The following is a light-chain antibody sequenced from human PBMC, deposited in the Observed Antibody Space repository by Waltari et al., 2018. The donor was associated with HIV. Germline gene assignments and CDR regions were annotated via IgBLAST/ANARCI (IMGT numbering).Light chain of an antibody. CDR1: QTVLDSSNNKNY. CDR3: QQYSNTPLT. Sequence: DIVMTQSPALVAVSLGERPTLGCHSSQTVLDSSNNKNYLAWYQQKLGQPARLLIHWASTRESGVPDRFSGSGSGTDFTLTINSLQPEDVAIYYCQQYSNTPLTFGGGTIVEIK. V-gene: IGKV4-1*01. J-gene: IGKJ4*02. CDR2: WAS.